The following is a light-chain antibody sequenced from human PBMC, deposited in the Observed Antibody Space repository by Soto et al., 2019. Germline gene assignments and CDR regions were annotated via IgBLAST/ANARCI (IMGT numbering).Light chain of an antibody. Sequence: DIVMTQSPDSLAVSLGERATINCKSSQNVLYSSNNKNYLAWYQQKPGQPPKLHIYWASTRESGVPDRFSGSGSGTDFTLTISSLQAEDVAVYYCQQYYTTPLTFGGGTKVEIK. J-gene: IGKJ4*01. CDR3: QQYYTTPLT. V-gene: IGKV4-1*01. CDR2: WAS. CDR1: QNVLYSSNNKNY.